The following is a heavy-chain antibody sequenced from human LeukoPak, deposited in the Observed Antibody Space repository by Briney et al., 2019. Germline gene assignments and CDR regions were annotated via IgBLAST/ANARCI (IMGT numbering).Heavy chain of an antibody. J-gene: IGHJ3*02. CDR1: GGSFSGYY. Sequence: SETLSLTCAVYGGSFSGYYWSWIRQPPGKGLEWIGEINHSGSPNYNPSLRSRVTISIDTSKNQFSLKLSPVTAADTAVYYCARDLSDYYGSGSYRPIDAFDIWGQGTMVTVSS. V-gene: IGHV4-34*01. CDR2: INHSGSP. CDR3: ARDLSDYYGSGSYRPIDAFDI. D-gene: IGHD3-10*01.